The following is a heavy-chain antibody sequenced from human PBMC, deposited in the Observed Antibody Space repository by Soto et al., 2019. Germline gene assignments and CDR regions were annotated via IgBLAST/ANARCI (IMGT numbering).Heavy chain of an antibody. Sequence: QVQLVESGGGVVQPGRSLRLSCAASGFTFSSYGMHWVRQAPGKGLEWVAVISYDGSNKYYADSVKGRFTISRDNSKNTLYLQMNSLRDEDTAVYYCAKDGPIAVAGTGRHCYYGMDVWGQGTTVTVSS. CDR3: AKDGPIAVAGTGRHCYYGMDV. CDR2: ISYDGSNK. J-gene: IGHJ6*02. V-gene: IGHV3-30*18. CDR1: GFTFSSYG. D-gene: IGHD6-19*01.